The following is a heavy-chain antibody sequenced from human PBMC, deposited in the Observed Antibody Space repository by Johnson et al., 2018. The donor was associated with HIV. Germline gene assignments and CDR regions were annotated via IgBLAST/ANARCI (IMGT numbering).Heavy chain of an antibody. CDR2: ISGSGVST. CDR3: ANLLFLQWLAPDDGFDI. J-gene: IGHJ3*02. V-gene: IGHV3-23*04. D-gene: IGHD3-3*01. Sequence: VQLVESGGGLVQPGGSLKLSCAASGFTFSGSAMHWVRQAPGKGLEWVSGISGSGVSTYYADSVKGRFTISRDNSKDTLFLQMDSLRPEDTAVYYCANLLFLQWLAPDDGFDIWGQGTMVTVSS. CDR1: GFTFSGSA.